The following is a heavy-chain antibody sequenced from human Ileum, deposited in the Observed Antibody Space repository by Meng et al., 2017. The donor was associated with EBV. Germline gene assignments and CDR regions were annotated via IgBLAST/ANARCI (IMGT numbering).Heavy chain of an antibody. CDR1: GFIFSDYY. J-gene: IGHJ4*02. V-gene: IGHV3-72*01. CDR3: ARYFSKSGRYYADY. D-gene: IGHD1-26*01. CDR2: SRNKVNTYST. Sequence: VQLVESGGGLVQPGGSLGLSCAASGFIFSDYYMDWVRQAPGKGLEWVGRSRNKVNTYSTEYAASVKGRFTISRDESKNSLYLQMNNLKTEDTAVYYCARYFSKSGRYYADYWGQGTLVTVSS.